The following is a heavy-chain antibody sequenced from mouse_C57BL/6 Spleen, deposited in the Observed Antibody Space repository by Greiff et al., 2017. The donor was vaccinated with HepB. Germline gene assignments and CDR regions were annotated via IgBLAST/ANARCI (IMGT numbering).Heavy chain of an antibody. CDR1: GYTFTSYW. D-gene: IGHD1-1*01. CDR2: IHPSDSDT. J-gene: IGHJ3*01. Sequence: QVQLKQPGAELVKPGASVKVSCKASGYTFTSYWMHWVKQRPGQGLEWIGRIHPSDSDTNYNQKFKGKATLTVEKSSSAAYMQLSSLTSEDSAVYYCAIGILEVFAYWGQGTLVTVSA. V-gene: IGHV1-74*01. CDR3: AIGILEVFAY.